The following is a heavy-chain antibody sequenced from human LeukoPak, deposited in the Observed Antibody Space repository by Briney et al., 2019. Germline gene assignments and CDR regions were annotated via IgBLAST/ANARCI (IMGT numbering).Heavy chain of an antibody. V-gene: IGHV3-74*01. J-gene: IGHJ6*04. CDR3: ERRGSGYDEAPPGMEV. Sequence: GGSLRLSCAASGFTFSSYWMHWVRQAPGKGLVWVSRINSDGRSTSYADSVKGRFTISRDNAKNTLYMQMNSLRAEATAVYSCERRGSGYDEAPPGMEVWGEGPTVTVPS. CDR2: INSDGRST. CDR1: GFTFSSYW. D-gene: IGHD5-12*01.